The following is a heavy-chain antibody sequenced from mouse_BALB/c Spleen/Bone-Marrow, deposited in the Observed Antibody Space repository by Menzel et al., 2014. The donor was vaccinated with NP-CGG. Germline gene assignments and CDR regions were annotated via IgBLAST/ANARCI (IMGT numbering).Heavy chain of an antibody. Sequence: EVQLVESGGGLVQPGGSLKLSCAASGFAFSRYWMTWVRQAPGKGLEWIGEINPASSTINYTPYLKDKFIISRDNAKNTLYLQMSKVRSEDTALYYCAKNYYYGYVAYWGQGTLVTVSA. CDR2: INPASSTI. CDR3: AKNYYYGYVAY. J-gene: IGHJ3*01. D-gene: IGHD1-2*01. CDR1: GFAFSRYW. V-gene: IGHV4-1*02.